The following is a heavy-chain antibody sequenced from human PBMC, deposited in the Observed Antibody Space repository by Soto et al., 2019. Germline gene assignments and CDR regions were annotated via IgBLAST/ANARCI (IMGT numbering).Heavy chain of an antibody. J-gene: IGHJ4*02. CDR3: VAGQYFFDY. D-gene: IGHD6-19*01. CDR2: ISYDGSNK. CDR1: GFTISSYG. Sequence: PGGSLRLSCAASGFTISSYGMQWVRQAPGKGLEWVAVISYDGSNKYYADSVKGRFTISRDNSKSTLYLQMNSLRADDTAVYSCVAGQYFFDYCGQGTLVPVSS. V-gene: IGHV3-30*03.